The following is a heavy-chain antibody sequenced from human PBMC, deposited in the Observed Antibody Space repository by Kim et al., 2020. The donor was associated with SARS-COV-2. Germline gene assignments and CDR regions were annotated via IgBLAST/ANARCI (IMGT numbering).Heavy chain of an antibody. J-gene: IGHJ4*01. D-gene: IGHD3-9*01. CDR2: ISYDGRIF. V-gene: IGHV3-33*05. CDR3: PTVRLTCFGGGPFDF. Sequence: GGSLRLSCAASGFPFSSYGMHWVRQAPGKGLVFVAVISYDGRIFYYSDSVTGRFPISLDNSKTPLFLQMTSLTSEDTAVYFCPTVRLTCFGGGPFDFW. CDR1: GFPFSSYG.